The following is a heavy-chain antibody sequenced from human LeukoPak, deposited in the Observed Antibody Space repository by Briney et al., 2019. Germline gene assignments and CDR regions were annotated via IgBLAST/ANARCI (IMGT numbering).Heavy chain of an antibody. J-gene: IGHJ4*02. CDR1: GGSISSGSYY. D-gene: IGHD3-22*01. V-gene: IGHV4-30-4*08. Sequence: PSQTLSLTCTVSGGSISSGSYYWSWIRQPAGKGLEWIGYIYYSGSTYYNPSLKSRVTISVDTSKNQFSLKLSSVTAADTAVYYCARVGYYDSSGYYYGYLFDYWGQGTLVTVSS. CDR2: IYYSGST. CDR3: ARVGYYDSSGYYYGYLFDY.